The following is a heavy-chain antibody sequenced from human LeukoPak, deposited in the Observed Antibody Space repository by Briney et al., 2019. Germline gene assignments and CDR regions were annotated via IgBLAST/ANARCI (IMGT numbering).Heavy chain of an antibody. Sequence: GVSLRLSCAASGFTFSSSAMSWVRQAPGKGLEWVSAISGSGGSTYYADSVKGPFAISRDNSKNTLYLQMNSLRAEDTAVYYCANVLLWFGEQNYFDYWGQGTLVTVSS. V-gene: IGHV3-23*01. J-gene: IGHJ4*02. CDR1: GFTFSSSA. CDR2: ISGSGGST. CDR3: ANVLLWFGEQNYFDY. D-gene: IGHD3-10*01.